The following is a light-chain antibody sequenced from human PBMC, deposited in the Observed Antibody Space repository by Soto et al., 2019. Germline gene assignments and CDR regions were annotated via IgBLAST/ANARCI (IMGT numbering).Light chain of an antibody. CDR2: DVT. CDR1: SSDIGANNH. V-gene: IGLV2-14*01. CDR3: SSYIRSSNNLV. Sequence: QSALTQPASVSGSPGQSITISCTGTSSDIGANNHVSWYQQHPGKVPKLMIYDVTNRPSGVSNRFSGSRSGSTASLTISGLQAEDEADYYCSSYIRSSNNLVFCTGTKLTVL. J-gene: IGLJ1*01.